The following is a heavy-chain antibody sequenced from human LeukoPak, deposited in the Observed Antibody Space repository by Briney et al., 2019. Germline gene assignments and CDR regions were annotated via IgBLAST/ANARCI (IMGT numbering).Heavy chain of an antibody. V-gene: IGHV1-2*02. CDR3: GLVASGNWWFDP. CDR1: GYTFPVYH. D-gene: IGHD2-8*02. Sequence: ASVKVSCKTSGYTFPVYHIHWVRQAPGQGLEWMGWINPNSGVTSYAQNLQGRVTLTGDTSITTSYMELTGLTSVGTAVYYCGLVASGNWWFDPWGQGTLVTVSS. J-gene: IGHJ5*02. CDR2: INPNSGVT.